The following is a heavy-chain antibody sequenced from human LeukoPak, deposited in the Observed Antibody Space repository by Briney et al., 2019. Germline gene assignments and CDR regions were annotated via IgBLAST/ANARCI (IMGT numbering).Heavy chain of an antibody. Sequence: PGGSLRLSCTASGFTFSNYAMSWVRQAPGKGLEWVSDISGSGGSTYYADSVKGRFTVSRDNSKNTLYLQVSSLRAEDTAVYYCAKPTWGDGDSSGWPAFDYWGQGTLVTVSS. CDR3: AKPTWGDGDSSGWPAFDY. CDR2: ISGSGGST. V-gene: IGHV3-23*01. D-gene: IGHD6-19*01. J-gene: IGHJ4*02. CDR1: GFTFSNYA.